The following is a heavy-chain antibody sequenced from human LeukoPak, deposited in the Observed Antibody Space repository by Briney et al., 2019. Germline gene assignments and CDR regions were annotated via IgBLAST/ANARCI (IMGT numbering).Heavy chain of an antibody. CDR3: ARFPSYSSSWNYYYYYGMDV. Sequence: GASVKVSCKASGYTFTSYAMHWVRQAPGQRLEWMGWINAGNGNTKYSQKFQGRVTITRDTSASTAYMELSSLRFEDTAVYYCARFPSYSSSWNYYYYYGMDVWGQGTTVTVSS. CDR2: INAGNGNT. V-gene: IGHV1-3*01. CDR1: GYTFTSYA. J-gene: IGHJ6*02. D-gene: IGHD6-13*01.